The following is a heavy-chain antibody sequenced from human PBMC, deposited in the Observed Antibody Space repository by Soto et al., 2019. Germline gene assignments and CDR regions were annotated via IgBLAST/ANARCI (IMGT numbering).Heavy chain of an antibody. D-gene: IGHD3-22*01. Sequence: GXSVKISSEGSGFSLSSSAVPGVRQARGHRLEWIGWIVVGSGNTNYAQRFQDTVTITRDMSTNTAYMELSSLRSEDTAVYYCAADPYYYDSSNYYSFDHSGQGTLVTVSS. CDR3: AADPYYYDSSNYYSFDH. J-gene: IGHJ4*02. CDR2: IVVGSGNT. V-gene: IGHV1-58*01. CDR1: GFSLSSSA.